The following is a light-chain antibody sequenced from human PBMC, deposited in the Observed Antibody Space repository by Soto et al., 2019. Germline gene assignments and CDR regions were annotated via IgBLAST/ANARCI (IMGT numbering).Light chain of an antibody. CDR2: AAS. CDR1: QAIRND. V-gene: IGKV1-6*01. Sequence: AIQMTQSPSSLSASVGDRVTITCRASQAIRNDLGWYQQKPGKAPKLLIYAASSLQTGVPSRFSGSGSGTDFTLTISSLQPEDFATYYCIQDYRFPPWTFGQGTKVEVK. J-gene: IGKJ1*01. CDR3: IQDYRFPPWT.